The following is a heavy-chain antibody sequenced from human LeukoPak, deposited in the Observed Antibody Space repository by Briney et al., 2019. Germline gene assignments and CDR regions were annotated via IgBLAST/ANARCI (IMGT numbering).Heavy chain of an antibody. Sequence: PGGSLRLSCAASGFSFSSYAMSWVRQVPGKGLEWVSAISVSGGSTYYADSVKGRFTISRDNSKNTLYLQMNSLRAEDTAVYYCAKDLALGIVVVPAAPFDYWGQGTLVTVSS. V-gene: IGHV3-23*01. CDR2: ISVSGGST. CDR1: GFSFSSYA. D-gene: IGHD2-2*03. CDR3: AKDLALGIVVVPAAPFDY. J-gene: IGHJ4*02.